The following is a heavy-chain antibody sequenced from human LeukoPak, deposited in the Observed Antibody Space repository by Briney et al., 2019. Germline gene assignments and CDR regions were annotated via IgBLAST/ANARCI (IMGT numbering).Heavy chain of an antibody. CDR1: GFTFSSYA. D-gene: IGHD3-9*01. CDR3: ARDRVHYDILTGYYH. J-gene: IGHJ4*02. Sequence: SGGSLRLSCAASGFTFSSYAMHWVRQAPGKGLEWVAVISYDGSNKYYADSVKGRFTISRDNSKNTLYLQMNSLRAEDTAVYYCARDRVHYDILTGYYHWGQGTLVTVSS. V-gene: IGHV3-30*04. CDR2: ISYDGSNK.